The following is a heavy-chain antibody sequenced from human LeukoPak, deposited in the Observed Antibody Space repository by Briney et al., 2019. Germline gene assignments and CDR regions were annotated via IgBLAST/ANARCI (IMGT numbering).Heavy chain of an antibody. CDR3: ARVAVVVVPAADY. CDR1: GGTFSSYA. CDR2: IIPIFGTA. J-gene: IGHJ4*02. Sequence: SVKVSCKASGGTFSSYAISWVRQAPGQGLEWMGGIIPIFGTANYAQKFQGRVTITADESTSTAYMELSSLRSEDTAVYYCARVAVVVVPAADYWGQGTLVTVSS. D-gene: IGHD2-2*01. V-gene: IGHV1-69*13.